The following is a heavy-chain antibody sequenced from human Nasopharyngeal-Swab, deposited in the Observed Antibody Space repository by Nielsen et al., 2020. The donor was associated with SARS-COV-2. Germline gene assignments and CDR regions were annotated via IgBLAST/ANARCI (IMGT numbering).Heavy chain of an antibody. CDR2: ISGSGGST. V-gene: IGHV3-23*01. D-gene: IGHD3-3*01. J-gene: IGHJ4*02. Sequence: VRQAPRKGLEWVSAISGSGGSTYYADSVKGRFTISRDNSKNTLYLQMNSLRAEDTAVYYCAKAYYDFWSGYYPLGYWGQGTLVTVSS. CDR3: AKAYYDFWSGYYPLGY.